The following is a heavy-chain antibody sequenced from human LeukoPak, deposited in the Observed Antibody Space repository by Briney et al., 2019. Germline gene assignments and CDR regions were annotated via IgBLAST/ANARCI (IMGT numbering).Heavy chain of an antibody. CDR3: ARDQTNDSSGWSPGFDY. D-gene: IGHD6-19*01. J-gene: IGHJ4*02. CDR1: GYTFTGYY. Sequence: ASVKVSCKASGYTFTGYYMHWVRQAPGQGLEWMGWINPNSGGTNYAQKFQGRDTMTRDTSISTAYMELSRLRSDDTAVYYCARDQTNDSSGWSPGFDYWGQGTLVTVSS. CDR2: INPNSGGT. V-gene: IGHV1-2*02.